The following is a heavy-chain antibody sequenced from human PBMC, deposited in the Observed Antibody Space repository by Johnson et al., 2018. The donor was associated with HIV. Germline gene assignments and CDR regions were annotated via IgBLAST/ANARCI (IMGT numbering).Heavy chain of an antibody. CDR1: GFTFSSYA. J-gene: IGHJ3*02. Sequence: QVQLMESGGGVVQPGRSLRLSCAASGFTFSSYAMHWVRQAPGKGLEWVAVISYDGSNKYYAASVKGRFTISRDNSKNTLYLQMNSLRAEDTAVYYCARDTPSLLRGAFDIWGQGTMVTVSS. CDR2: ISYDGSNK. CDR3: ARDTPSLLRGAFDI. D-gene: IGHD3-16*01. V-gene: IGHV3-30-3*01.